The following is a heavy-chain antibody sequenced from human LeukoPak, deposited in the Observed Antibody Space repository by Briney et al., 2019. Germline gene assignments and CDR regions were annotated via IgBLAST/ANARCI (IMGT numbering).Heavy chain of an antibody. J-gene: IGHJ4*02. CDR3: ARELAARLDY. V-gene: IGHV3-7*01. Sequence: GGSLRLSCAASGFTFSSYWTSWVRQAPGKGLEWLANIKEDGSEKYYVDSVKGRFTISRDNSKNTLYLQMNSLRAEDTAVYYCARELAARLDYWGQGTLVTVSS. D-gene: IGHD6-6*01. CDR2: IKEDGSEK. CDR1: GFTFSSYW.